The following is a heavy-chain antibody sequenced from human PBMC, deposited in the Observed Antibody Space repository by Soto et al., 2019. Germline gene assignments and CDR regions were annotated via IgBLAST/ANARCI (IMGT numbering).Heavy chain of an antibody. CDR3: ARAPKVSGSSQTRPDF. V-gene: IGHV4-34*01. CDR2: ISQSGNT. D-gene: IGHD6-6*01. J-gene: IGHJ4*02. CDR1: SGSFSGYY. Sequence: PSETLSLTCSIYSGSFSGYYWSWIRQPPGKGLEWIGEISQSGNTNYSPSLKSRVSISIDTSKKQFSLNLGSVSAADTAVYYCARAPKVSGSSQTRPDFWGQGTLVTVSS.